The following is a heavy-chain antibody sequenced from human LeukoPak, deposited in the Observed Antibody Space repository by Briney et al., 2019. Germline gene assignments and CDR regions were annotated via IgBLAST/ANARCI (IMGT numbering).Heavy chain of an antibody. CDR2: INHSGST. V-gene: IGHV4-34*01. CDR1: GGSFSGYY. CDR3: ARVPSLRKFDS. J-gene: IGHJ4*02. Sequence: SETLSLTCAVYGGSFSGYYWSWIRQPPGKGLEWIGEINHSGSTNYNPSLKSRVTISVDTSKNQFSLKLSSVTAADTAVYYCARVPSLRKFDSWGQGTLVTVSS.